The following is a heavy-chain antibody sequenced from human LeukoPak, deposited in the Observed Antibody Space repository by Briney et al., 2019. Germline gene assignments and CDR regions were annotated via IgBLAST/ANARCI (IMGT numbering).Heavy chain of an antibody. CDR3: ARVVDVYYFDY. V-gene: IGHV5-51*01. CDR2: IYPGDSDT. CDR1: GYGFTNYW. Sequence: GESLKIFCKGSGYGFTNYWIGWVRQMPGKGLEWMGIIYPGDSDTTYSPSFQGQVTISADKSISTAYLQWSSLKASDTAMYYCARVVDVYYFDYWGQGTLVTVSS. J-gene: IGHJ4*02. D-gene: IGHD3-16*01.